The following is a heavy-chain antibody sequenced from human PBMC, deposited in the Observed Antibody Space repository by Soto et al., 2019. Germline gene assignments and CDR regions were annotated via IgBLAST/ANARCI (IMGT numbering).Heavy chain of an antibody. CDR2: INHSGNT. CDR3: ARHNYGSGSTYFDY. CDR1: GGSLYDYN. Sequence: PSETLSLTCAVYGGSLYDYNWSWIRQPPGKGLEWIGEINHSGNTNYNPSLKSRVTISVDTSKNQFSLKLNSMTAADTAVYYCARHNYGSGSTYFDYWGQGTLVTVSS. J-gene: IGHJ4*02. V-gene: IGHV4-34*01. D-gene: IGHD3-10*01.